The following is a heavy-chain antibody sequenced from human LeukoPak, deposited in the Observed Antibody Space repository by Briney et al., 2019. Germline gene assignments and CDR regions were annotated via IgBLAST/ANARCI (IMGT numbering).Heavy chain of an antibody. CDR2: IYTSGST. CDR3: ARDQYYYGSGKIFDY. J-gene: IGHJ4*02. D-gene: IGHD3-10*01. CDR1: GGSISSYY. V-gene: IGHV4-4*07. Sequence: SETLSLTCTVSGGSISSYYWSWIRQPAGKGLEWIGRIYTSGSTNYNPSLKSRVTMSVDTSKNQFSLKLSSVTAADTAVYYCARDQYYYGSGKIFDYWGQGTLVTVSS.